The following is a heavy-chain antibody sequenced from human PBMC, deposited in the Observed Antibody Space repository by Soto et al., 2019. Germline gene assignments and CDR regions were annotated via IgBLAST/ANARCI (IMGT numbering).Heavy chain of an antibody. CDR2: IYSAGST. J-gene: IGHJ4*02. CDR3: AAYSHKGY. CDR1: GFTVSNNY. V-gene: IGHV3-66*01. D-gene: IGHD3-16*01. Sequence: EEQLVESGGDLVQPGGSLRLSCAASGFTVSNNYMSWVRQAPGKGLERVSLIYSAGSTYYADSVKGRFTISRDSSKNTLYLQMNSLSAEDTAMYYCAAYSHKGYWGQGTLVTVSS.